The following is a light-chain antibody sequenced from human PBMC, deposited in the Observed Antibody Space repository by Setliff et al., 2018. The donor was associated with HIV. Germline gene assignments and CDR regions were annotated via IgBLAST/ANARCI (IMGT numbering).Light chain of an antibody. Sequence: QSALAQPASVSGSPGQSITISRTGTSSDVGGYNHVSWYQQHPGKAPKLIIFDVGNRPSGVSSRFSGSKSGNTASLTISGLQAEDEADFYCCSFTSINTYVFGTGTKV. CDR3: CSFTSINTYV. CDR1: SSDVGGYNH. J-gene: IGLJ1*01. CDR2: DVG. V-gene: IGLV2-14*03.